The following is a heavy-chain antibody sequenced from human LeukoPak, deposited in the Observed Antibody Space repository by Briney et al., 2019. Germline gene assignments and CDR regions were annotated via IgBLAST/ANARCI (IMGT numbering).Heavy chain of an antibody. J-gene: IGHJ4*02. CDR3: ARGPRFIAAPYYFDY. CDR1: GGSVSGYY. Sequence: PSETLSLTCAVYGGSVSGYYWSWIRQPPGKGLEWIGEINHSGSTNYNPSLKSRVTISVDTSKNQFSLKLSSVTAADTAVYYCARGPRFIAAPYYFDYWGQGTLVTVSS. V-gene: IGHV4-34*01. D-gene: IGHD6-13*01. CDR2: INHSGST.